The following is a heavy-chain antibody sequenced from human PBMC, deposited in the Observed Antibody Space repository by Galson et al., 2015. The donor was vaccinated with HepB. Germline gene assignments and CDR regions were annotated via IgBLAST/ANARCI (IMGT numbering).Heavy chain of an antibody. D-gene: IGHD1-26*01. CDR3: ASGIVPDYYGMDV. Sequence: SLRLSCAASGFSFSSYGIHWVRQAPGKGLEWVSIISYDGSNEYYADSVKGRFTISRDNSKRTLYLQMNNLRAEDTAVYYCASGIVPDYYGMDVWGQGTTATVSS. J-gene: IGHJ6*02. V-gene: IGHV3-30*03. CDR1: GFSFSSYG. CDR2: ISYDGSNE.